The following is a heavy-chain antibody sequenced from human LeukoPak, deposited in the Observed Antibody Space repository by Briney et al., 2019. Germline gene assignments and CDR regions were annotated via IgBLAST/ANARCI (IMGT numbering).Heavy chain of an antibody. CDR2: ISGSGGST. Sequence: GGSLRLSCAASGFTFSSYAMSWVRQAPGKGLEWVSAISGSGGSTYYADSVKGRFTISRDNSKNTLYLQMNSLRAEDTAVYYCAKPIGVYCSSTSCWSDYWGQGTLVTVSS. CDR1: GFTFSSYA. D-gene: IGHD2-2*01. CDR3: AKPIGVYCSSTSCWSDY. J-gene: IGHJ4*02. V-gene: IGHV3-23*01.